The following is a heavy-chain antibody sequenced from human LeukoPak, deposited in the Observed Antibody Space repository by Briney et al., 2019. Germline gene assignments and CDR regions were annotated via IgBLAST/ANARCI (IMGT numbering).Heavy chain of an antibody. Sequence: ESGPTLVNPTQTLTLTCTFSGFSLSTSGMRVSWIRQPPGRALEWLARIDWDDDKFYSPSLKTRLTISKDTSKNQVVLTMTNMDPVDTATYYCARILPSKRDGYSDFWGQGTLVTVSS. V-gene: IGHV2-70*04. D-gene: IGHD5-24*01. CDR1: GFSLSTSGMR. J-gene: IGHJ4*02. CDR3: ARILPSKRDGYSDF. CDR2: IDWDDDK.